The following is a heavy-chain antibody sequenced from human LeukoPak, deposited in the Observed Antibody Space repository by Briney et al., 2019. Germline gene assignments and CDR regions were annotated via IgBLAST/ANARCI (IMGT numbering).Heavy chain of an antibody. CDR2: IIPIFGTA. D-gene: IGHD4-11*01. J-gene: IGHJ6*03. CDR1: GGTFSSYA. CDR3: ARGVTTRAKRSYYYMDV. V-gene: IGHV1-69*05. Sequence: GASVKVSCKASGGTFSSYAISWVRQAPGQGLEWMGGIIPIFGTANYAQKFQGRVTITTDESTSTAYMELSSLRSEDTAVYYCARGVTTRAKRSYYYMDVWGTGTTVTVSS.